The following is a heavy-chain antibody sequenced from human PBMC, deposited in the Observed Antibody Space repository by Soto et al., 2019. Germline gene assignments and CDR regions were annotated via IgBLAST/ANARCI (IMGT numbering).Heavy chain of an antibody. CDR2: LQTDGSHP. D-gene: IGHD2-21*02. V-gene: IGHV3-74*01. Sequence: EVQLVESGGGLVQPGGSLRLSCEASGFTVNYYWMRWVRQAPGKGLMWVSRLQTDGSHPDYADSVKGRFTISRDNAKNTLYLQMNNLRAEDTAVYYCARGGDPDYWGQGTLVTVSS. CDR1: GFTVNYYW. CDR3: ARGGDPDY. J-gene: IGHJ4*02.